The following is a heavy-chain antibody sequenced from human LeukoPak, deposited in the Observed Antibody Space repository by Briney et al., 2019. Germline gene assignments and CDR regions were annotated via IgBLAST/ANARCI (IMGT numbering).Heavy chain of an antibody. J-gene: IGHJ4*02. CDR1: GYTFINFR. CDR2: INPNSGGT. Sequence: ASVKVSCKPSGYTFINFRISWVRQAPGQGLEWMGWINPNSGGTNYAQKFQGRVTMTRDTSISTAYMELSRLRSDDTAVYYCARDLTGPTGSIDYWGQGTLVTVSS. V-gene: IGHV1-2*02. D-gene: IGHD3-9*01. CDR3: ARDLTGPTGSIDY.